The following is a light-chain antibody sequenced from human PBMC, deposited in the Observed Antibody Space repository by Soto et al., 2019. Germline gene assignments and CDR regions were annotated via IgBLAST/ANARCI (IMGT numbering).Light chain of an antibody. CDR1: QSVSSNS. CDR3: QQYGSSRT. CDR2: GAS. Sequence: IVLTQSPVTLSFSPCEIATLSCRASQSVSSNSLAWYQQKRGQAPRLLIHGASSRATGIPDRFSGSGSGTDFTLTISRLEPEDFAVYYCQQYGSSRTFGQGTKV. V-gene: IGKV3-20*01. J-gene: IGKJ1*01.